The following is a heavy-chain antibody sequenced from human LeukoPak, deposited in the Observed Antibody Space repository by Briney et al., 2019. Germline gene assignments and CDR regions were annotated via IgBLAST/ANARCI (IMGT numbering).Heavy chain of an antibody. J-gene: IGHJ4*02. V-gene: IGHV4-34*01. CDR2: INHSGST. CDR1: GGSFSGYY. D-gene: IGHD3-10*01. CDR3: ARDLRRFSLYGPSFDY. Sequence: NPSETLSLTCAVYGGSFSGYYWSWIRQPPGKGLEWIGEINHSGSTNYNPSLKSRVTISVDTSKDQFSLKLSSVTAADTAVYYCARDLRRFSLYGPSFDYWGQGTLVTVSS.